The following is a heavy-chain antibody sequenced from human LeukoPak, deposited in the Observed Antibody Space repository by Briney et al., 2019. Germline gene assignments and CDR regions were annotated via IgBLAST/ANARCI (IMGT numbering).Heavy chain of an antibody. CDR1: GYSFTSYW. Sequence: GESLKISCKGTGYSFTSYWIGWVRQMPGKGLERMGIIYPGDSDTRYSPSFQGQVTISADKSISTAYLQWSSLKASDTAMYYCARWEGIVGATTDYWGQGTLVTVSS. CDR2: IYPGDSDT. J-gene: IGHJ4*02. D-gene: IGHD1-26*01. CDR3: ARWEGIVGATTDY. V-gene: IGHV5-51*01.